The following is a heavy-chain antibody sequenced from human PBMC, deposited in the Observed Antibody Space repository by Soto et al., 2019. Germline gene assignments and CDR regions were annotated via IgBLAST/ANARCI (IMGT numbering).Heavy chain of an antibody. CDR3: ARALTYYYDIDY. CDR2: INSDGSRT. J-gene: IGHJ4*02. Sequence: GGSLRLSCAASGFTFSSYWMHWVRQAPGKGLVWVSRINSDGSRTTYADSVKGRFTISRDNAKNMLHLQMNSLRAEDTAVYYCARALTYYYDIDYWGQGTLVNVS. V-gene: IGHV3-74*01. CDR1: GFTFSSYW. D-gene: IGHD3-22*01.